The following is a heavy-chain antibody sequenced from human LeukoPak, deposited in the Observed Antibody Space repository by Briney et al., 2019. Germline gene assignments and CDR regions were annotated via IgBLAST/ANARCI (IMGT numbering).Heavy chain of an antibody. CDR2: IYPGDSDT. V-gene: IGHV5-51*01. CDR3: ARQYGSGWYIDY. D-gene: IGHD6-19*01. J-gene: IGHJ4*02. Sequence: HGESLKISCETSGYTFRSNWIAWVRQVPGKGLEWMGIIYPGDSDTKYSPSFEGQVTISADKSISTAYLQWSSLKASDTAMYYCARQYGSGWYIDYWGQGTLVTVSS. CDR1: GYTFRSNW.